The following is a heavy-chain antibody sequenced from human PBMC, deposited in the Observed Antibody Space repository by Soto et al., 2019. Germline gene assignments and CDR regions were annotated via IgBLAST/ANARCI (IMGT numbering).Heavy chain of an antibody. D-gene: IGHD1-26*01. CDR3: ARDLYSGSPVHWFDH. V-gene: IGHV3-21*01. CDR2: ISSSSSYI. J-gene: IGHJ5*02. Sequence: XGSLRLSCAAAGFTFSSYSMNWVRQAPGKGLEWVSSISSSSSYIYYADSVKGRFTISRDNAKNSLYLQMNSLRAEDTAVYYCARDLYSGSPVHWFDHWGQGTLVTVSS. CDR1: GFTFSSYS.